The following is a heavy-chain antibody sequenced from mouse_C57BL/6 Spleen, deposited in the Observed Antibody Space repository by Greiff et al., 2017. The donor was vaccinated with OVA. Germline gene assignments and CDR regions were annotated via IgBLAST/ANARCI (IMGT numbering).Heavy chain of an antibody. V-gene: IGHV5-4*01. CDR2: ISDGGSYT. CDR1: GFTFSSYA. D-gene: IGHD2-4*01. Sequence: DVHLVESGGGLVKPGGSLKLSCAASGFTFSSYAMSWVRQTPEKRLEWVATISDGGSYTYYPDNVKGRFTISRDNAKNNLYLQMSHLKSEDTAMYYCARGDYDYYFDYWGQGTTLTVSS. CDR3: ARGDYDYYFDY. J-gene: IGHJ2*01.